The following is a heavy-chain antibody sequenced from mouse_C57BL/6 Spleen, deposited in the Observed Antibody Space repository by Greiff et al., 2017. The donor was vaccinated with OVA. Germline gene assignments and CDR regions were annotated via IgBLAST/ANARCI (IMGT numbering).Heavy chain of an antibody. J-gene: IGHJ3*01. CDR2: IHPNSGST. CDR3: ASSSNYPFAY. CDR1: GYTFTSYW. D-gene: IGHD2-5*01. V-gene: IGHV1-64*01. Sequence: QVHVKQPGAELVKPGASVKLSCKASGYTFTSYWMHWVKQRPGQGLEWIGMIHPNSGSTNYNEKFKSKATLTVDKSTSTAYMQLSSLTSEDSAVYYCASSSNYPFAYWGQGTLVTVSA.